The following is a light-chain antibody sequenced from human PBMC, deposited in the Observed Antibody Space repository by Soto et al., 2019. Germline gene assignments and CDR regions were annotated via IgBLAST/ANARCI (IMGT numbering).Light chain of an antibody. J-gene: IGLJ2*01. CDR2: DVS. CDR1: SSDVGGYKY. V-gene: IGLV2-14*01. Sequence: QSALTQPASVSGSPGQSITISCTGTSSDVGGYKYVSWYQQHPGKAPKLMIYDVSNRPSGVSNRFSGSKSGNTASLTISGLQAEDEAYYYCSSYTSSSTLDVVFGGGTKLTVL. CDR3: SSYTSSSTLDVV.